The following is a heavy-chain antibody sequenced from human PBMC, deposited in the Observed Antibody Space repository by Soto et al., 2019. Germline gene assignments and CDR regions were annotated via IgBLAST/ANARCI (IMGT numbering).Heavy chain of an antibody. D-gene: IGHD6-19*01. Sequence: QVQLVQSGAEVKKPGASVKVSCKASGYTFTSYYMHWVRQAPGQGLEWMGIINPSGGSTSYAQKIQGRVTMTRDTSTSTVYVELSSLRSEDTAVYYCERVGSSGGFAYWGQGTLVTVSS. J-gene: IGHJ4*02. CDR2: INPSGGST. V-gene: IGHV1-46*01. CDR1: GYTFTSYY. CDR3: ERVGSSGGFAY.